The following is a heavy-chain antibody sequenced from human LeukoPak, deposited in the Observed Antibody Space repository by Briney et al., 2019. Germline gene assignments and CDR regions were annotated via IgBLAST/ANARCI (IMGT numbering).Heavy chain of an antibody. CDR1: GSTFTDYY. V-gene: IGHV1-2*02. CDR3: TREDY. Sequence: ASVKLSCKASGSTFTDYYIHWVRQAPGQGLEWMGWIHSNSGVTVYSQKFHGRVTMTRDTSITTAYMELSRLTSDDSAMYYCTREDYWGQGTLVTVSS. CDR2: IHSNSGVT. J-gene: IGHJ4*02.